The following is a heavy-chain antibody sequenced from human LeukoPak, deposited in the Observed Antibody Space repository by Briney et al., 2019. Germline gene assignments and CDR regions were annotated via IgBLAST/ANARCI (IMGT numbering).Heavy chain of an antibody. CDR2: IYYSGST. D-gene: IGHD3-22*01. CDR3: ARLLDYYDGPAGAFDI. CDR1: GGSISSSSYY. J-gene: IGHJ3*02. Sequence: PSETLSLTCTVSGGSISSSSYYWGWIRQPPGKGLEWIGSIYYSGSTYYNPSLKSRVTISVDTSKNQFSLKLSSVTAADTAVYYCARLLDYYDGPAGAFDIWGQGTMVTVSS. V-gene: IGHV4-39*01.